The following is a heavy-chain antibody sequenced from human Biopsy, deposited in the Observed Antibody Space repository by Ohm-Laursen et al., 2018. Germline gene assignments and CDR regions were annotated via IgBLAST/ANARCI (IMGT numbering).Heavy chain of an antibody. V-gene: IGHV3-15*01. CDR1: GFTFTNHF. Sequence: SLRLSCAASGFTFTNHFMDWIRQAPGKGLEWVGRIKSKFDGETTDYAAPVKGRFIISRDDSKSTLFLQMNSLKVEDTGVYFCSTGGGDFYYNGMDVWGQGTTVTVSS. CDR3: STGGGDFYYNGMDV. D-gene: IGHD3-16*01. J-gene: IGHJ6*02. CDR2: IKSKFDGETT.